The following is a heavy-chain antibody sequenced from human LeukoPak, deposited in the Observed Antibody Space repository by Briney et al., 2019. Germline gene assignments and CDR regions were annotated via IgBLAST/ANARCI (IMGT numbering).Heavy chain of an antibody. V-gene: IGHV4-59*02. CDR3: AKSNGYGLIDI. CDR1: GFTVSSND. Sequence: GSLRLSCAASGFTVSSNDMSWVRQPPGKALEWIGNIFYSGSTYYSPSLKSRVTISLDTSRNQFSLKLNSVTAADTAVYYCAKSNGYGLIDIWGQGTMVTVSS. D-gene: IGHD3-22*01. J-gene: IGHJ3*02. CDR2: IFYSGST.